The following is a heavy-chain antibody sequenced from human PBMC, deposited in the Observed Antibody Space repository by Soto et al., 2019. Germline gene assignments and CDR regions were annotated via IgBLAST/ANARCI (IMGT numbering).Heavy chain of an antibody. CDR2: IYHTGST. Sequence: PSETLSLTCAVSGDSISSTYWWSWVRQPPGKGLEWIGEIYHTGSTNYNPSLKSRVTISVDKSKNQFSLKLSSVTAADTAFYYCARKGYFDWLYFDYWGQGTLVTVSS. D-gene: IGHD3-9*01. J-gene: IGHJ4*02. V-gene: IGHV4-4*02. CDR1: GDSISSTYW. CDR3: ARKGYFDWLYFDY.